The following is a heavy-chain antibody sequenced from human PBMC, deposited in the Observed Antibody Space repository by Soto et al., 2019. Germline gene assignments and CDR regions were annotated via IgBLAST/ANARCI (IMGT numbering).Heavy chain of an antibody. Sequence: LRLSCAASGFTFSSYAMSWVRQAPGKGLEWVSAISGSGGSTYYADSVKGRFTISRDNSKNTLYLQMNSLRAEDTAVYYCAKRNDFWSGYYDYWGQGTLVTVSS. CDR2: ISGSGGST. CDR3: AKRNDFWSGYYDY. J-gene: IGHJ4*02. V-gene: IGHV3-23*01. D-gene: IGHD3-3*01. CDR1: GFTFSSYA.